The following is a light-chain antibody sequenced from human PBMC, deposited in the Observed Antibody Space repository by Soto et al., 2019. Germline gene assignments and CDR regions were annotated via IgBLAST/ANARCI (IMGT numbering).Light chain of an antibody. CDR1: QNISSL. CDR3: QQYNSYPWT. J-gene: IGKJ1*01. Sequence: IQMTHSPSTLSPSVGDRGTVTCRASQNISSLLAWYQQKPAKAPRLVIYDASSLESGVPSRFSGSVSGKEFTLTISSLQPDDVGTYYCQQYNSYPWTYGQGTKVDIK. V-gene: IGKV1-5*01. CDR2: DAS.